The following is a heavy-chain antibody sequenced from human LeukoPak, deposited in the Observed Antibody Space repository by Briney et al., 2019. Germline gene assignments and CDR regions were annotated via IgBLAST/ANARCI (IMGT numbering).Heavy chain of an antibody. Sequence: GGSLILSCAASGFTFSSYAMHWVRQAPGKGLEWVAVISYDGSNKYYADSVKGRFTISRDNSKNTLYLQMNSLRAEDTAVYYWAREGAYSSGWSNWFDPWGQGTLVTVSS. CDR1: GFTFSSYA. CDR3: AREGAYSSGWSNWFDP. D-gene: IGHD6-19*01. CDR2: ISYDGSNK. J-gene: IGHJ5*02. V-gene: IGHV3-30*04.